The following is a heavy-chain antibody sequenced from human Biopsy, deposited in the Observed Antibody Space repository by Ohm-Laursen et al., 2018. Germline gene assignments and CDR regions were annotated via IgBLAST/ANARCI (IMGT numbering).Heavy chain of an antibody. V-gene: IGHV4-59*01. CDR3: ARDDAVTVIRGLYY. J-gene: IGHJ4*02. Sequence: SQTLSLTCAVSGDSISSDFWSWIRQTPGKGLEWIGYIYYSGGTNYNPSLKSRVIISVDTSKNQFSLRLNSVTAEDTAVYYCARDDAVTVIRGLYYWGQGALVTVSS. CDR2: IYYSGGT. CDR1: GDSISSDF. D-gene: IGHD2-21*02.